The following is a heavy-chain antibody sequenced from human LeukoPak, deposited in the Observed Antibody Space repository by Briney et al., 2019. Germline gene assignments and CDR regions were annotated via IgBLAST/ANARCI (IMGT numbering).Heavy chain of an antibody. CDR3: ARVPRPCGASTSCQGAFDV. Sequence: GGSLRLSCAASAFTFSNYAVSWVRQAPGKGLEYVATISGNGGTAYHADSVKGRFSISRDNSKNTLYLQVDSLRDEDMAVYYCARVPRPCGASTSCQGAFDVWGQGTMVTVSS. V-gene: IGHV3-64*02. CDR1: AFTFSNYA. D-gene: IGHD2-2*01. J-gene: IGHJ3*01. CDR2: ISGNGGTA.